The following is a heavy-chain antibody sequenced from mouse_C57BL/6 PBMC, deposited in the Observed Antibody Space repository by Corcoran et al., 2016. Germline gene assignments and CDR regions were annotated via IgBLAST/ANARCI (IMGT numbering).Heavy chain of an antibody. J-gene: IGHJ2*01. V-gene: IGHV1-55*01. Sequence: QVQLQQPGAELVKPGASVKMSCKASGYTFTSYWITWVKQRPGQGLEWIGDIYPGSGSTNYNEKFKSKATLTVDTSSSTAYMQLSSLTSENSAVYYCARRREDYGSSQGVDYWGQGTTLTVSS. CDR1: GYTFTSYW. CDR3: ARRREDYGSSQGVDY. D-gene: IGHD1-1*01. CDR2: IYPGSGST.